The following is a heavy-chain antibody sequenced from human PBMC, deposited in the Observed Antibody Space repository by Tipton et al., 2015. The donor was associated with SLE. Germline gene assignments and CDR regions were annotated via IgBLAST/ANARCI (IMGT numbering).Heavy chain of an antibody. CDR2: IKDSGGT. Sequence: TLSLTCAVYGVTFSDYYWIWIRHSPGKGLEWVGEIKDSGGTKYNPSLKSRATLTVDASTKQFFLQLTSVTAADTAVYYCARDPLASGSGSAYVNFFDSWGQGTLVTVSS. D-gene: IGHD3-16*01. V-gene: IGHV4-34*01. CDR3: ARDPLASGSGSAYVNFFDS. J-gene: IGHJ5*01. CDR1: GVTFSDYY.